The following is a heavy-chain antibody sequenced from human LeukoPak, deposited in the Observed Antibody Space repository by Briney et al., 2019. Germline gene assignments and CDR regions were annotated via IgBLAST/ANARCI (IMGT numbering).Heavy chain of an antibody. J-gene: IGHJ3*02. CDR1: GYAFTSYG. V-gene: IGHV1-18*01. Sequence: ASVKVSCKASGYAFTSYGISWVRQAPGQGLEWMGWISAYNGNTNYAQKFQGRVTITRDTSASTAYMELSSLRSEDTAVYYCAREYSGYDYAFDIWGQGTMVTVSS. CDR3: AREYSGYDYAFDI. CDR2: ISAYNGNT. D-gene: IGHD5-12*01.